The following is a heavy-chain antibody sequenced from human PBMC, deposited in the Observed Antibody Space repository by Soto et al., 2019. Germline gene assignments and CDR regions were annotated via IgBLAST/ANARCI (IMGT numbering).Heavy chain of an antibody. CDR3: ARSASTGYIAYFDF. CDR2: IYSSGST. J-gene: IGHJ4*02. D-gene: IGHD2-2*01. CDR1: GFTVSNY. Sequence: HPGGSLRLSCAASGFTVSNYMSWVRQAPGKGLEWVSIIYSSGSTYYADSVKGRFTISRDNSQNTLYLQMTSLGAEDTALYYCARSASTGYIAYFDFWGQGNLVTVSS. V-gene: IGHV3-66*01.